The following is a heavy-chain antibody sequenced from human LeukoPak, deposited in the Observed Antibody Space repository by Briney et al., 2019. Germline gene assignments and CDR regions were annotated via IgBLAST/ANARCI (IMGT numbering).Heavy chain of an antibody. Sequence: PSETLSLTCTVSGGSISSGDYYWSWIRQPPGKGLEWIGYIYYSGSTYYNPSLKSRVTISVDTSENQFSLKLSSVTAADTAVYYCAREAYGGNVAFDIWGQGTMVTVSS. CDR1: GGSISSGDYY. CDR3: AREAYGGNVAFDI. J-gene: IGHJ3*02. V-gene: IGHV4-30-4*01. D-gene: IGHD4-23*01. CDR2: IYYSGST.